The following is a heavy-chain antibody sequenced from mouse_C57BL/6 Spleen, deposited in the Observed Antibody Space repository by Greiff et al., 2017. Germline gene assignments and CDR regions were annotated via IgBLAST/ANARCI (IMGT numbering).Heavy chain of an antibody. CDR2: IDPETGGT. V-gene: IGHV1-15*01. CDR1: GYTFTDYE. J-gene: IGHJ4*01. D-gene: IGHD2-4*01. CDR3: TRDYDSYYYAMDY. Sequence: QVQLQQSGAELVRPGASVTLSCKASGYTFTDYEMHWVKQTPVHGLEWIGAIDPETGGTAYNQKFKGKAILTADKSSSTAYMELRSLTSEDSAVYYCTRDYDSYYYAMDYWGQGTSVTVSS.